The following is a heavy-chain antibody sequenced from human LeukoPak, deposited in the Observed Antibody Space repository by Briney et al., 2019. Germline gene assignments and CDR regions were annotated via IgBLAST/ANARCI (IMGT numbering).Heavy chain of an antibody. J-gene: IGHJ5*02. V-gene: IGHV3-21*01. CDR1: GFSFSSYT. CDR3: ARGSMGGWYSIDP. CDR2: ISSSSSYI. D-gene: IGHD6-19*01. Sequence: GGSLRLSCAASGFSFSSYTMNWVSQAPGKGLEWVASISSSSSYIYYADSVKGRFTISRDNAKNSLYLQMNSLRAEDTAVYFCARGSMGGWYSIDPWGQGTLVTVSS.